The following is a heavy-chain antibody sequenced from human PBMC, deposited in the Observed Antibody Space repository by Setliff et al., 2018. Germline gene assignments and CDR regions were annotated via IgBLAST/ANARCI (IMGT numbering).Heavy chain of an antibody. Sequence: VASVKVSCKTSGYSFISYYMYWVRQAPGQGLEWMGIINVSGGSASYAQKFQGRVTFTRDTSTSTLYMELSSLISEDTAVYYCARDLNRWFGEFAFDIWGQGTMVTVSS. CDR1: GYSFISYY. J-gene: IGHJ3*02. D-gene: IGHD3-10*01. V-gene: IGHV1-46*01. CDR3: ARDLNRWFGEFAFDI. CDR2: INVSGGSA.